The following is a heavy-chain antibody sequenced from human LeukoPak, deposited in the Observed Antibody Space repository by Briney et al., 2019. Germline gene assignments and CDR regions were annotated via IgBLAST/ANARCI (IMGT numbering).Heavy chain of an antibody. Sequence: GGSLRLSCAASGFTFSSYWMHWVRQAPGKGLVWVSRINSDGSSTSYADSVKGRFTISRDNSKNTLYLQMNSLRAEDTALYYCARRAGAYSHPYDYWGQGTLVTVSS. CDR2: INSDGSST. J-gene: IGHJ4*02. V-gene: IGHV3-74*01. D-gene: IGHD4/OR15-4a*01. CDR3: ARRAGAYSHPYDY. CDR1: GFTFSSYW.